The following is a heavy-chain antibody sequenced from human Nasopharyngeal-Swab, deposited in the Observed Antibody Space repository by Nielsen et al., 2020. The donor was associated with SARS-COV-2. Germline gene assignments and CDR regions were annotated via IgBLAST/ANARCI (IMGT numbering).Heavy chain of an antibody. CDR1: GFTFSRYT. D-gene: IGHD3-22*01. Sequence: GESLKISCAASGFTFSRYTMHWVRQAPGKGLEWVAVISYDGSNKYYADSVKGRFTISRDISKNTLYLQMNSLRAEDTAVFHCASTPLDSSGYYYAFHYWGQGTLVTVSS. V-gene: IGHV3-30-3*01. CDR2: ISYDGSNK. J-gene: IGHJ4*02. CDR3: ASTPLDSSGYYYAFHY.